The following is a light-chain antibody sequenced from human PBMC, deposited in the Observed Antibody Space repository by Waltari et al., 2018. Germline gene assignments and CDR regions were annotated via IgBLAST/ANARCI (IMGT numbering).Light chain of an antibody. CDR2: KAS. CDR1: QTISTW. CDR3: QQSNSYPWT. Sequence: DIQMTQSHSTLSASVGDTVTITCRASQTISTWVAWYQQKPGKAPKLLIYKASSLQSAVPSRFSGSGSGTEFTLTISSLQPDDFAIYFCQQSNSYPWTFGHGTKVEIK. V-gene: IGKV1-5*03. J-gene: IGKJ1*01.